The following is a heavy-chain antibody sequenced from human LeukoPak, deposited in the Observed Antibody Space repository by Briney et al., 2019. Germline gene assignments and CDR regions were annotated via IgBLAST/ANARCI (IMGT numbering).Heavy chain of an antibody. CDR3: ARSTVVTPSVDY. CDR1: GFTFSSYS. CDR2: ISSSGSYI. J-gene: IGHJ4*02. Sequence: PGGSLRLSCAASGFTFSSYSMNWVRQAPGKGLEWVSSISSSGSYIYYADSVKGRFAISRDNAKNSLYLQMNSLRAEDTAVYYCARSTVVTPSVDYWGQGTLVTVSS. D-gene: IGHD4-23*01. V-gene: IGHV3-21*01.